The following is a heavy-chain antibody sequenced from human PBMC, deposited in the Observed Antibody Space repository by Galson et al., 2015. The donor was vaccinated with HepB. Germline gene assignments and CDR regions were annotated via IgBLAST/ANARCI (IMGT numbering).Heavy chain of an antibody. V-gene: IGHV6-1*01. Sequence: CAISGDSVSSNSAAWNWIRQSPSRGLEWLGRTYYRSKWYNDYAVSVKSRITINPDTSKNQFSLQLNSVTPEDTAVYYCARASLDYYDSSGYDYWGQGTLVTVSS. CDR2: TYYRSKWYN. J-gene: IGHJ4*02. D-gene: IGHD3-22*01. CDR1: GDSVSSNSAA. CDR3: ARASLDYYDSSGYDY.